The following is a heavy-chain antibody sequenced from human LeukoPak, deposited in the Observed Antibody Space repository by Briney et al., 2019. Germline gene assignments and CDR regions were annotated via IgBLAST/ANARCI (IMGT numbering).Heavy chain of an antibody. CDR3: ARSLYSSGGGLYYYYGMDV. Sequence: ASVKVSCKASGYTFTSYAMHWVRQAPGQRLEWMGWINAGNGNTKYPQKFQGRVTITRDTSASTAYMELSSLRSEDTAVYYCARSLYSSGGGLYYYYGMDVWGKGTTVTVSS. J-gene: IGHJ6*04. D-gene: IGHD6-19*01. CDR2: INAGNGNT. CDR1: GYTFTSYA. V-gene: IGHV1-3*01.